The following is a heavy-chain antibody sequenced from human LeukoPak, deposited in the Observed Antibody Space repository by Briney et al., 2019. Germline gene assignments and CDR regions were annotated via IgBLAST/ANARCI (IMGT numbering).Heavy chain of an antibody. D-gene: IGHD3-10*01. J-gene: IGHJ5*02. CDR3: ARVLKYGSGSRLFDP. V-gene: IGHV1-2*02. CDR2: INPNSGGT. Sequence: AASVKVSCKASEYTFTGYYMHWVRQAPGQGLEWMGWINPNSGGTNYAQKFQGRVTMTRDTSISAAYMELSRLRSDDTAVYYCARVLKYGSGSRLFDPWGQGTLVTVSS. CDR1: EYTFTGYY.